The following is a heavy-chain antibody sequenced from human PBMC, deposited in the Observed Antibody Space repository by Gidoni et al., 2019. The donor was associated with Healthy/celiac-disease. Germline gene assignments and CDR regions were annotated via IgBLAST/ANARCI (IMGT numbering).Heavy chain of an antibody. D-gene: IGHD6-13*01. CDR1: RFTVSSSA. J-gene: IGHJ4*02. Sequence: EVQLLESGVGLVQPGGSLRLSCAASRFTVSSSAMSWVRQAPGKGLEWGSAISGSGGSTYYADSVKGRFTISRDNSENTLYLQMNSLRAEDTAVYYCAKGWSSSWYFPGYWGQGILVTVSS. CDR3: AKGWSSSWYFPGY. V-gene: IGHV3-23*01. CDR2: ISGSGGST.